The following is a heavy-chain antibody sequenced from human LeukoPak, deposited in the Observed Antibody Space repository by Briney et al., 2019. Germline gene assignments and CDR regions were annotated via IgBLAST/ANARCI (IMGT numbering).Heavy chain of an antibody. Sequence: GGSLRLSCAASGFTFSSYSINWVRQAPGKGLEWVSCISSSSSYIFYSDSVKGRFTISRDNDKNSLYLQMNSLRAEDTAVYSCAGDLVSRDGAFDIWGQGTMVTVSS. V-gene: IGHV3-21*01. D-gene: IGHD5-24*01. CDR1: GFTFSSYS. CDR2: ISSSSSYI. CDR3: AGDLVSRDGAFDI. J-gene: IGHJ3*02.